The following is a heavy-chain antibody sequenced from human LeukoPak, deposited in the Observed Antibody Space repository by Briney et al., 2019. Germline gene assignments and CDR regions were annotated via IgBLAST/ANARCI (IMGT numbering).Heavy chain of an antibody. D-gene: IGHD4-17*01. V-gene: IGHV3-11*01. J-gene: IGHJ6*02. CDR3: ARVTVTNYYYGMDV. Sequence: GGSLRLSCAASGFTFSDYYMSWIRQAPGKGLEWVSYISSSGSTIYYADSVKGRFTISRDDTKNSLYLQMNSLRAEDTAVYYCARVTVTNYYYGMDVWGQGTTVTVSS. CDR2: ISSSGSTI. CDR1: GFTFSDYY.